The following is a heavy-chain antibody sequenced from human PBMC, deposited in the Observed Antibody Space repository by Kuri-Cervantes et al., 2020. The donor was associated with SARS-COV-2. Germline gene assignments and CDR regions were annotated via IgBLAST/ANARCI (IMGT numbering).Heavy chain of an antibody. V-gene: IGHV3-13*01. CDR1: GFTFSSYD. J-gene: IGHJ6*02. Sequence: GESLKISCAASGFTFSSYDMHWVRQATGKGLEWVSAIGTAGDTYYPGSVKGRFTISRENAKNSLYLQMNSLRAGDTAVYYCARDLRFYYYYGMDVWGQGTTVTVSS. CDR2: IGTAGDT. CDR3: ARDLRFYYYYGMDV. D-gene: IGHD4-17*01.